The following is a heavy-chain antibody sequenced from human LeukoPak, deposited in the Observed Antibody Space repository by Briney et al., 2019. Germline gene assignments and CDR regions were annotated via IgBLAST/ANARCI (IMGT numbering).Heavy chain of an antibody. V-gene: IGHV1-3*01. CDR2: INAGNGNT. J-gene: IGHJ6*02. CDR3: ARLVGGSGSRYGMDV. D-gene: IGHD3-10*01. Sequence: ASVKVSCKASGYTFTSYAMHWVRQAPGQRLEWMGWINAGNGNTKYSQKFQGRVTITRHTSASTAYMELSSLRSEDTAVYYCARLVGGSGSRYGMDVWGQGTTVTVSS. CDR1: GYTFTSYA.